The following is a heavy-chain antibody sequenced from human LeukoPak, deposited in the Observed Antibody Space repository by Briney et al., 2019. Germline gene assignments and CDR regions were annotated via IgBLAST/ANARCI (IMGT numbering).Heavy chain of an antibody. CDR2: MNPNSGNT. J-gene: IGHJ4*02. Sequence: ASVKVSCKASGYIFTNYYMHWVRQAPGQGLEWMGWMNPNSGNTGYAQKFQGRVTMTRNTSISTAYMELSSLRSEDTAVYYCARRYYDILTGYYAIDYWGQGTLVTVSS. CDR1: GYIFTNYY. CDR3: ARRYYDILTGYYAIDY. D-gene: IGHD3-9*01. V-gene: IGHV1-8*02.